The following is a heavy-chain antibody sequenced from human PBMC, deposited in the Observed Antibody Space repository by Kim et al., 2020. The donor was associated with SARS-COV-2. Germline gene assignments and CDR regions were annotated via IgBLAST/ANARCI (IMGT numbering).Heavy chain of an antibody. V-gene: IGHV4-59*08. CDR3: ARHRDVGTALDDFDY. J-gene: IGHJ4*02. CDR2: IYYTGNT. Sequence: SETLSLTCTVSGDSIRSSHWSWIRQPPGKGLEWIGFIYYTGNTYDNPSLRSRLTISVDTSNNQFSLRLTSVTAADSAMYYCARHRDVGTALDDFDYWGQG. D-gene: IGHD5-18*01. CDR1: GDSIRSSH.